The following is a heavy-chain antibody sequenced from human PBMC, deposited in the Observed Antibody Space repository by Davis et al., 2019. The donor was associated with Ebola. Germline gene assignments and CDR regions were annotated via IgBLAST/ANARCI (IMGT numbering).Heavy chain of an antibody. CDR1: GGTFSSYA. D-gene: IGHD3-10*01. J-gene: IGHJ5*02. CDR2: ISAYNGNT. CDR3: ARSITMVRGVSWFDP. Sequence: ASVKVSCKASGGTFSSYAISWVRQAPGQGLEWMGWISAYNGNTNYAQKLQGRVTMTTDTSTSTAHMELRSLRSDDTAVYYCARSITMVRGVSWFDPWGQGTLVTVSS. V-gene: IGHV1-18*01.